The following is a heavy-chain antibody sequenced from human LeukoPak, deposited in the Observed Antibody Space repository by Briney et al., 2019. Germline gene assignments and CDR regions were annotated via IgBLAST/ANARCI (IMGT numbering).Heavy chain of an antibody. CDR1: GFTFSSYA. J-gene: IGHJ4*02. D-gene: IGHD1-26*01. CDR3: ARDSTDGVIPRELHPPFDY. V-gene: IGHV3-30-3*01. Sequence: SGGSLRLSCAASGFTFSSYAMHWVRQAPGKGLEWVAVISYDGSTKYSADSVKGRFTISRDHSKSTLYLQMNSLRAEDTAVYYCARDSTDGVIPRELHPPFDYWGQGALVTVSS. CDR2: ISYDGSTK.